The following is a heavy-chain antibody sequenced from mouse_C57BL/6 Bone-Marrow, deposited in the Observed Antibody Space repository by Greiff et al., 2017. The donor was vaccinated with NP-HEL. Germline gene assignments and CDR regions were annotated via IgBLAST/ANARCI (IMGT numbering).Heavy chain of an antibody. D-gene: IGHD1-1*01. J-gene: IGHJ2*01. CDR1: GYTFTDYN. CDR2: INPNNGGT. V-gene: IGHV1-22*01. CDR3: ARIYYYGSSSRYFDY. Sequence: VQLQQSGPELVKPGASVKMSCKASGYTFTDYNMHWVKQSHGKSLEWIGYINPNNGGTSYNQKFKGKATLTVNKSSSTAYMELRSLTSEDSAVYYCARIYYYGSSSRYFDYWGQGTTLTVSS.